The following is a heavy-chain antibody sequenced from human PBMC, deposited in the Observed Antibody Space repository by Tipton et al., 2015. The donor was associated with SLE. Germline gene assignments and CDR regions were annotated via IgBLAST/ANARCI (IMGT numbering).Heavy chain of an antibody. J-gene: IGHJ4*02. CDR3: ARDLQWLRFDY. CDR1: GGSFSGYY. CDR2: IYYSGST. D-gene: IGHD6-19*01. V-gene: IGHV4-34*09. Sequence: TLSLTCAVYGGSFSGYYWSWIRQPPGKGLEWIGYIYYSGSTYYNPSLKSRVTISVDTSKNQFSLKLTSVTAADTAVYYCARDLQWLRFDYWGQGTLVTVSS.